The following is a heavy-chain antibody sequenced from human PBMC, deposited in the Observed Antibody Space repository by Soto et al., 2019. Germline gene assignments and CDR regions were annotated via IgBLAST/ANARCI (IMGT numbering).Heavy chain of an antibody. CDR2: INTDGSGT. J-gene: IGHJ4*02. CDR1: GFTFSSDW. V-gene: IGHV3-74*01. CDR3: ASPLTY. Sequence: GGSLRLSCAASGFTFSSDWMHWVRQAPGKGLVWVSRINTDGSGTTYADSVKGRFTISRDNAKNMVYLQMNSLRAEDTAVYYCASPLTYWGQGNLVTFSS.